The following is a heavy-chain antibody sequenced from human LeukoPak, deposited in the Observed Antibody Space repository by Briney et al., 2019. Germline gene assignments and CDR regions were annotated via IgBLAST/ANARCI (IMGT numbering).Heavy chain of an antibody. CDR3: ARQAAYCSGGSCYFYYYYYYMDV. D-gene: IGHD2-15*01. CDR2: INPNSGGT. V-gene: IGHV1-2*02. CDR1: GYTFTGYY. J-gene: IGHJ6*03. Sequence: ASVKVSCKTSGYTFTGYYMHWVRQAPGQGLEWMGWINPNSGGTNYAQRFQGRVTMTRDTSITTASMELSRLRFDDTAVYYCARQAAYCSGGSCYFYYYYYYMDVWGKGTTVTVSS.